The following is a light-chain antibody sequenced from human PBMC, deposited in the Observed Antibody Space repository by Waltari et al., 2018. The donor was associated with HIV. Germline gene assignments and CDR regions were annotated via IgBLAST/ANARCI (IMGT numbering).Light chain of an antibody. J-gene: IGLJ2*01. CDR2: SNH. CDR1: RSNNGGNT. V-gene: IGLV1-44*01. Sequence: SVLTQPPSASGTPEQRVTIPCSGSRSNNGGNTATWYQHLPGTAPNLLIYSNHQRPSGVPDRFSGSKSGTSASLAISGLQSEDEADYYCASRDDSLNGPVFGRGTKLTVL. CDR3: ASRDDSLNGPV.